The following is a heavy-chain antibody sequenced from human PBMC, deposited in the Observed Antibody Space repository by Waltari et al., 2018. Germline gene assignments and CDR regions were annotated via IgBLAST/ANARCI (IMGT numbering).Heavy chain of an antibody. J-gene: IGHJ5*02. V-gene: IGHV1-24*01. CDR2: FEPEDGET. CDR1: GYTLTELS. CDR3: ATDPLARYCSGGSCYT. Sequence: QVQLVQSGAEVKKPGASVKVSCKVSGYTLTELSMHWVRQAPGKGLEWMGGFEPEDGETIYAQKFQGRVTMTEDTSTDTAYMELSSLRSEDTAVYYCATDPLARYCSGGSCYTWGQGTLVTVSS. D-gene: IGHD2-15*01.